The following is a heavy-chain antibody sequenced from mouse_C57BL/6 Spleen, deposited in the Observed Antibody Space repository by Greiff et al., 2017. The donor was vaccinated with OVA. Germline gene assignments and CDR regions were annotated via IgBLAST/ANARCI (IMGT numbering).Heavy chain of an antibody. CDR3: TTSLYGNYVPFAY. CDR2: IDPENGDT. J-gene: IGHJ3*01. D-gene: IGHD2-1*01. Sequence: VQLQQSGAELVRPGASVKLSCTASGFNIKDDYMYWVKQRPEQGLEWIGWIDPENGDTEYASKFQGKATITADTSSNTAYLQLSSRTSEDTAVDYCTTSLYGNYVPFAYWGQGTLVTVSA. CDR1: GFNIKDDY. V-gene: IGHV14-4*01.